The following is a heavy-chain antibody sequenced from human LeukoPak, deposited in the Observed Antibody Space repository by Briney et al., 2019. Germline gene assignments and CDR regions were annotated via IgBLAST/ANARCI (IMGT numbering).Heavy chain of an antibody. J-gene: IGHJ3*02. D-gene: IGHD3-10*01. CDR3: ARDHITMVRGVIYDAFDI. CDR2: ISGSGGST. CDR1: GFTFSSYA. Sequence: PGGSLRLSCAASGFTFSSYAMSWVRQAPGKGLEWVSSISGSGGSTYYADSVKGRFTISRDNSKNTLYLQMNSLRAEDTAVYYCARDHITMVRGVIYDAFDIWGQGTMVTVSS. V-gene: IGHV3-23*01.